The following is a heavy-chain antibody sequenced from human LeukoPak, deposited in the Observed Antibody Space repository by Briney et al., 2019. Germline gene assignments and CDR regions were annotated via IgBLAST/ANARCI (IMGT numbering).Heavy chain of an antibody. CDR2: IYYSGST. Sequence: SQTLSLTCTVSGGSISSGDYYWSWIRQPPGKGLEWIGYIYYSGSTYYNPSLKSRVTISVDTSKNQFSLKLSSVTAADTAVYYCARVGRGYSYGSPAVDYWGQGTLVTVSS. J-gene: IGHJ4*02. V-gene: IGHV4-30-4*08. D-gene: IGHD5-18*01. CDR3: ARVGRGYSYGSPAVDY. CDR1: GGSISSGDYY.